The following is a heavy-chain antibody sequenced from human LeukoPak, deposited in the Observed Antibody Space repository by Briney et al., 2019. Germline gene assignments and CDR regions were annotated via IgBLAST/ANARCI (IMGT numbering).Heavy chain of an antibody. D-gene: IGHD6-19*01. CDR3: AKSGRSPNEQWLVCAEYFQH. J-gene: IGHJ1*01. Sequence: PGGSLRLSCAASGFTFSSYAMSWVRQAPGKGLEWVSAISGSGGSTYYADSVKGRFTISRDNSKNTLYLQMNSLRAEDTAVYYCAKSGRSPNEQWLVCAEYFQHWGQGTLVTVSS. CDR2: ISGSGGST. CDR1: GFTFSSYA. V-gene: IGHV3-23*01.